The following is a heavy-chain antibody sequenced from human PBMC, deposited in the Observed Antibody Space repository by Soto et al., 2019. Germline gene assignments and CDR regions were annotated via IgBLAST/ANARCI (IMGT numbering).Heavy chain of an antibody. Sequence: ASVKVSCKASGYTFSSYAMHWVRQAPGQRLEWMGWINAGNGNTKYSQKFQGRVTITRDTSASTAYMELSSLRSEDTAVYYCARDGPDSSNWYDLAYWGQGTLVTVSS. J-gene: IGHJ4*02. V-gene: IGHV1-3*01. CDR2: INAGNGNT. CDR1: GYTFSSYA. CDR3: ARDGPDSSNWYDLAY. D-gene: IGHD6-13*01.